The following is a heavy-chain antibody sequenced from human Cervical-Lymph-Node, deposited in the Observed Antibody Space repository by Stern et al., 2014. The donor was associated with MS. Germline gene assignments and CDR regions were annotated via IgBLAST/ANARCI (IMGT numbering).Heavy chain of an antibody. CDR3: ARETIAAAGDAFDI. CDR2: INPNSGGT. CDR1: GYTFTGYY. V-gene: IGHV1-2*06. D-gene: IGHD6-13*01. J-gene: IGHJ3*02. Sequence: QLVQSGAEVKKPGASVKVSCKASGYTFTGYYMHWVRQAPGQGLEWMGRINPNSGGTNYAQKFQGRVTMTRDTSISTAYMELSRLRSDDTAVYYCARETIAAAGDAFDIWGQGTMVTVSS.